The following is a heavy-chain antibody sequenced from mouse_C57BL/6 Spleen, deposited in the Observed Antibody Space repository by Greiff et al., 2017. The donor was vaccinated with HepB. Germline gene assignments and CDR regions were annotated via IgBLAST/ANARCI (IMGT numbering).Heavy chain of an antibody. CDR1: GFSFNTYA. CDR3: VSIYYDYEGFAY. Sequence: EVQLQESGGGLVQPKGSLKLSCAASGFSFNTYAMNWVRQAPGKGLEWVARIRIKSNNYATYYADSVKGRFTISRDDSESMLYLQMNNMKTEDTAMYYCVSIYYDYEGFAYWGQGTLVTVSA. J-gene: IGHJ3*01. CDR2: IRIKSNNYAT. V-gene: IGHV10-1*01. D-gene: IGHD2-4*01.